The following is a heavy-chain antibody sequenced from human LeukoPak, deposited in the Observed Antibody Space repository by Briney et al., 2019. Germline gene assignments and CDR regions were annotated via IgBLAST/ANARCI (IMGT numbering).Heavy chain of an antibody. CDR3: ASSSLDCSGGSCYLKRAFDI. D-gene: IGHD2-15*01. V-gene: IGHV1-8*01. CDR2: MNPNSGNT. CDR1: GYTFTSYD. Sequence: ASVKVSCKASGYTFTSYDINWVRQATGQGLEWMGWMNPNSGNTGYAQKFQGRVTMTRNTSISTAYMELSSLRSEDTAVYYCASSSLDCSGGSCYLKRAFDIWGQGTMVTVSS. J-gene: IGHJ3*02.